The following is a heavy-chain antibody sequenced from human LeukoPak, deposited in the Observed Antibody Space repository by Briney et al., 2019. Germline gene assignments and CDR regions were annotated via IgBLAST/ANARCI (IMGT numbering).Heavy chain of an antibody. V-gene: IGHV3-23*01. D-gene: IGHD2-2*01. CDR3: ARFRVPAAIDDAFDI. Sequence: PGGSLRLSCAASGITFTSYAMTWVRQAPGKGLEWVSSIAGSGDSSFYADSVKGRFTISRDNSKNTLYLQMNSLRAEDTAVYYCARFRVPAAIDDAFDIWGQGTMVTVSS. CDR1: GITFTSYA. J-gene: IGHJ3*02. CDR2: IAGSGDSS.